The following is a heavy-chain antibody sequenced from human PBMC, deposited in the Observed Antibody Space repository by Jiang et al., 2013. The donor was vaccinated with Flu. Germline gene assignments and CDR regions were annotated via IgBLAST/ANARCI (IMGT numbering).Heavy chain of an antibody. CDR2: IYYSGST. CDR1: GGSISSYS. D-gene: IGHD1-26*01. V-gene: IGHV4-59*01. CDR3: ARGRSSGRYTDDFDI. J-gene: IGHJ3*02. Sequence: KPSETLSLTCTVSGGSISSYSWSWIRQPPGKGLEWIGYIYYSGSTNYNPSLKSRVTISVDTSKNQFSLKLRSVTAADTAVYYCARGRSSGRYTDDFDIWGQGTMVTVSS.